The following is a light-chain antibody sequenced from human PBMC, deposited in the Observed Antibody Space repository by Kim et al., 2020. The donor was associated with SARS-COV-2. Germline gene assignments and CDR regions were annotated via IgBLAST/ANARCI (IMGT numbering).Light chain of an antibody. CDR3: SSYTSSSTYV. CDR2: DVS. Sequence: GQSITIHCTGTSSDVGGYNYVSWYQQHPGKAPKLMIYDVSNRPSGVSNRFSGSKSGNTAPLTISGLQAEDEADYYCSSYTSSSTYVFGTGTKVTVL. V-gene: IGLV2-14*03. J-gene: IGLJ1*01. CDR1: SSDVGGYNY.